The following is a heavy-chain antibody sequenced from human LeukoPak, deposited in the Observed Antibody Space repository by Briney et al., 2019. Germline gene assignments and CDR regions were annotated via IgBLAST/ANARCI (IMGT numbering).Heavy chain of an antibody. CDR3: ARDSYSSSWYSYGGFDP. CDR2: ISYDGSNK. CDR1: GFTFSSYA. D-gene: IGHD6-13*01. J-gene: IGHJ5*02. V-gene: IGHV3-30-3*01. Sequence: GGSLRLSCAASGFTFSSYAMHRVRQAPGKGLEWVAVISYDGSNKYYADSVKGRFTISRDNSKNTLYLQMNSLRAEDTAVYYCARDSYSSSWYSYGGFDPWGQGTLVTVSS.